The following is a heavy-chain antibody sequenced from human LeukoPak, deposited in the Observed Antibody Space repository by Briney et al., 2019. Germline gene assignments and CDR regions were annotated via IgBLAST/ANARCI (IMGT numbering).Heavy chain of an antibody. CDR3: ARDTYSGTYAGSGAGY. D-gene: IGHD1-26*01. CDR1: GGSVSSANYY. V-gene: IGHV4-61*01. J-gene: IGHJ4*02. Sequence: PSETLSLTCTVSGGSVSSANYYWSWIRQPPGKGLGWIGYIYNSGTTSYNPSLKSRVTISLDMSRNQFSLKVNSVTAADTAVYYCARDTYSGTYAGSGAGYWGQGALVTVSS. CDR2: IYNSGTT.